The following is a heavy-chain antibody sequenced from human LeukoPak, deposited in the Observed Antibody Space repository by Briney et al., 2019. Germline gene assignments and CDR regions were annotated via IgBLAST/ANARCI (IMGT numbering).Heavy chain of an antibody. V-gene: IGHV3-74*01. J-gene: IGHJ4*02. Sequence: GGSLRLSCAASGFTFSSYWMHWVRQAPGKGLVWVSRINSDGSSTSYADSVKGRFTISRDNAKNTLYLQMNSLRAEDTAVYYCAKAQYPFNYYDSVDYWGQGTLVTVSS. CDR3: AKAQYPFNYYDSVDY. CDR2: INSDGSST. CDR1: GFTFSSYW. D-gene: IGHD3-22*01.